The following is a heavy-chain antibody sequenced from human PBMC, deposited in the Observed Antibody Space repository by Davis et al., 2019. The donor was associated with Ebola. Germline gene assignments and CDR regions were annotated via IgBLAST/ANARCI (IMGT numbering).Heavy chain of an antibody. CDR1: GNSFTSHW. V-gene: IGHV5-51*01. CDR3: ASLRRTITGMDDGFDI. D-gene: IGHD2-8*02. CDR2: IYTGDSDT. Sequence: GESLKISCKDSGNSFTSHWIGWVRQMPGKGLDWMGIIYTGDSDTRYSPSFRGQVIISADKSINAAYLQWSSLKASDTAMYYCASLRRTITGMDDGFDIWGQGTMVTVSS. J-gene: IGHJ3*02.